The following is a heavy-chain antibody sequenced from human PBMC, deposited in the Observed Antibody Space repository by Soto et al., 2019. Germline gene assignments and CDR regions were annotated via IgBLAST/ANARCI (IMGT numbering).Heavy chain of an antibody. J-gene: IGHJ4*02. V-gene: IGHV1-69*13. CDR2: IIPIFGTA. Sequence: GASVKVSCKASGGTFSSYAISWVQQAPGQGLEWMGGIIPIFGTANYAQKFQGRVTITADESTSTAYMELSSLRSEDTAVYYCARVHCSSTSCPYTYWGQGTLVTVSS. CDR1: GGTFSSYA. CDR3: ARVHCSSTSCPYTY. D-gene: IGHD2-2*01.